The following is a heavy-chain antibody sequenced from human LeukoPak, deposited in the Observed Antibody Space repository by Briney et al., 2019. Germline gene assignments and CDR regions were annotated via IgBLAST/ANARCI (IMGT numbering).Heavy chain of an antibody. D-gene: IGHD4-17*01. CDR2: IGIDSGNT. J-gene: IGHJ4*02. Sequence: PGGSLRLSCAASGFTFSSYGMHWVRQAPGKGLEWISYIGIDSGNTKYADSVKGRFTISADNAKNSLYLQMNSLRAEDTAVYYCARGDYPFLLWGQGALVTVSS. CDR1: GFTFSSYG. V-gene: IGHV3-48*04. CDR3: ARGDYPFLL.